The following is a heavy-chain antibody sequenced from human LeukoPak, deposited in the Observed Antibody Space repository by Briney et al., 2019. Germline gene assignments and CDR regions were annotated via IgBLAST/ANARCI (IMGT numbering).Heavy chain of an antibody. CDR3: AKALGECFDY. J-gene: IGHJ4*02. Sequence: GGSLRLSCAASGFTFSSYGMHWVRQAPGKGLEWVTFIRFDGSNEYYADSVRGRFTISRDNSKNTLYLQMNSLRAEDTAVYYCAKALGECFDYWGQGTLVTDSS. CDR2: IRFDGSNE. V-gene: IGHV3-30*02. CDR1: GFTFSSYG. D-gene: IGHD3-16*01.